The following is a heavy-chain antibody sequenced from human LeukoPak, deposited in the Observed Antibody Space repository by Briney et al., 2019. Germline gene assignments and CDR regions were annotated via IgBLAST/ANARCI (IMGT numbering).Heavy chain of an antibody. Sequence: GGSLRLSCAASGFTFSDYYMSWIRQAPGKGLEWVSYISSSGSTIYYADSVKGRFTISRDNSKNTLYLQMNSLRAEDTAVYYCARDQQLRYFDYWGQGTLVTVSS. CDR3: ARDQQLRYFDY. CDR1: GFTFSDYY. V-gene: IGHV3-11*04. J-gene: IGHJ4*02. D-gene: IGHD6-13*01. CDR2: ISSSGSTI.